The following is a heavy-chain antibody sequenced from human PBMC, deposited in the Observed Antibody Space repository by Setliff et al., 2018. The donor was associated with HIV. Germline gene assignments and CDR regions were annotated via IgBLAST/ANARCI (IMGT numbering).Heavy chain of an antibody. CDR1: GDSVNDRSYF. V-gene: IGHV4-39*07. CDR2: FYYNGDS. Sequence: PSETLSLTCTVSGDSVNDRSYFWGWIRQPPGKGLEWIGTFYYNGDSRYNPSLKSRVSIFVDTSKNEYSLTLTSVTAADTAIYYCARDCSGGDCYGGHFDLWGRGTLVTVSS. D-gene: IGHD2-21*01. CDR3: ARDCSGGDCYGGHFDL. J-gene: IGHJ2*01.